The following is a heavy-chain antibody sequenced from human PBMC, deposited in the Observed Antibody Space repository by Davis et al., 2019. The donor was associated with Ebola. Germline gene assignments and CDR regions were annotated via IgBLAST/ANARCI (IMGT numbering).Heavy chain of an antibody. V-gene: IGHV4-34*01. CDR1: GGSFSGYY. J-gene: IGHJ2*01. CDR3: ARESRDIVVVVAANPGYFDL. CDR2: IYHSGST. Sequence: SETLSLTCAVYGGSFSGYYWSWVRQPPGKGLEWIGEIYHSGSTNYNPSLKSRVTISVDKSKNQFSLKLSSVTAADTAVYYCARESRDIVVVVAANPGYFDLWGRGTLVTVSS. D-gene: IGHD2-15*01.